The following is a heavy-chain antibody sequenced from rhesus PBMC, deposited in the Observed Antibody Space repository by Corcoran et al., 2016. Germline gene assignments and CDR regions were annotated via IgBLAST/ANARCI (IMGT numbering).Heavy chain of an antibody. V-gene: IGHV2-95*01. CDR1: GFSISTTGTG. CDR2: IYWNDSK. D-gene: IGHD6-25*01. J-gene: IGHJ2*01. Sequence: QVTLKESGPALVKPTQTLTLTCTFSGFSISTTGTGVGWIRQPPGKALEWLASIYWNDSKYYSTPAKGRLTIPKDTSKNQVVLTMTNMDPVDTATYYCARVLEGSGSWNVGYWYFDLWGPGTPITISS. CDR3: ARVLEGSGSWNVGYWYFDL.